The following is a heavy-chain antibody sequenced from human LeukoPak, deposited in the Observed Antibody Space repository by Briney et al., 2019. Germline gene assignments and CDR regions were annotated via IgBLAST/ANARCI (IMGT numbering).Heavy chain of an antibody. J-gene: IGHJ4*02. V-gene: IGHV4-39*07. Sequence: SETLSLTCTVSGGSISSSSYYWGWIRQPPGKGLEWIGSIYYSGSTYYNPSLKSRVTISVDTSKNQFSLKLSSVTAADTAVYYCAGITFGGVDYWGQGTLVTVSS. CDR2: IYYSGST. CDR3: AGITFGGVDY. D-gene: IGHD3-16*01. CDR1: GGSISSSSYY.